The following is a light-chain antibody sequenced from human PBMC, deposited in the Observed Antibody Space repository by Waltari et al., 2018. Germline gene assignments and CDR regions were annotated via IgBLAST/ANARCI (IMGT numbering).Light chain of an antibody. CDR2: ATS. CDR3: QQRYRTPPRT. J-gene: IGKJ4*01. CDR1: QSISGY. V-gene: IGKV1-39*01. Sequence: DIQMTQSPSSLSASVGDRVTITCRASQSISGYLNWYQQNPGKAPKVLIYATSSLQSGVPSRCSGSGSGTDVTLTITSRQPEDFATYYCQQRYRTPPRTFGGGTKVEIK.